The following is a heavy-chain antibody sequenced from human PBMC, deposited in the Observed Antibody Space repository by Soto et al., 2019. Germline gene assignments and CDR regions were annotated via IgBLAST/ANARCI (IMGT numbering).Heavy chain of an antibody. CDR3: ARDRFVGYYYYGMDV. V-gene: IGHV1-2*04. CDR1: GYTFTGYY. CDR2: INPNSGGT. Sequence: ASVKASCKASGYTFTGYYMHWVRQAPGQGLEWMGWINPNSGGTNYAQKFQGWVTMTRDTSISTAYMELSRLRSDDTAVYYCARDRFVGYYYYGMDVWGQGTTVTVSS. J-gene: IGHJ6*02.